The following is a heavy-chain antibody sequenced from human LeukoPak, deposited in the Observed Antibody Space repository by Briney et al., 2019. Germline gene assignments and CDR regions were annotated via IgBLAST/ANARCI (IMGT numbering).Heavy chain of an antibody. J-gene: IGHJ4*02. D-gene: IGHD3-22*01. CDR2: ISGSGGST. V-gene: IGHV3-23*01. Sequence: GGSLRLSRAASGFTFSSYAMGWVRQAPGKGLEWVSAISGSGGSTYYADSVKGRFTISRDNSKNTLYLQMNSLRAEDTAVYYCAKLRTYYYDSSGYNYWGQGTLVTVSS. CDR3: AKLRTYYYDSSGYNY. CDR1: GFTFSSYA.